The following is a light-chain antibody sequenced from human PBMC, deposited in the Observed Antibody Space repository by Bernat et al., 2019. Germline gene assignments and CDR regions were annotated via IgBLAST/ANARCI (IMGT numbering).Light chain of an antibody. Sequence: QSALTQPPSASGSPGQSVTISCTGTSSDVGRYDYVSWYQQHPGKAPKIIIYDVSNRPSGVSNRFSGSKSGNTASLTISGLQAEDETDYYCSSYTSSSTLLYVFGTGTKVTVL. CDR2: DVS. CDR3: SSYTSSSTLLYV. V-gene: IGLV2-14*01. CDR1: SSDVGRYDY. J-gene: IGLJ1*01.